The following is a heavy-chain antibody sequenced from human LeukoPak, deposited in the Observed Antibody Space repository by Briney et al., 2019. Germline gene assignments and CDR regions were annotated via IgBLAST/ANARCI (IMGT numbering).Heavy chain of an antibody. CDR3: ARDTRSITIFGVDFDY. CDR1: GFTFSSYS. J-gene: IGHJ4*02. CDR2: ISSSSSTI. D-gene: IGHD3-3*01. Sequence: PGGSLRLSCAASGFTFSSYSMNWVRQAPGKGLEWVSYISSSSSTIYYADSVKGRFTISRDNAKNSLYLQMNSLGAEDTAVYYCARDTRSITIFGVDFDYWGQGTLVTVSS. V-gene: IGHV3-48*01.